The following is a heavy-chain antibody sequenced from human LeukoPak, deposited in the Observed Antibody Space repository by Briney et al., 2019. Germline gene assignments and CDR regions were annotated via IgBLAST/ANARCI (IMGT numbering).Heavy chain of an antibody. J-gene: IGHJ4*02. CDR3: ARLTNDFWNGYFDY. CDR2: IYYSGST. CDR1: GGSISSYY. Sequence: PSETLSLTCTVSGGSISSYYWSWLRQPPGKGLEGIGYIYYSGSTNYNPSLKSRVTISVDTSKNQFSLKLSSVTAADTAVYYCARLTNDFWNGYFDYWGQGTLVTVSS. V-gene: IGHV4-59*08. D-gene: IGHD3-3*01.